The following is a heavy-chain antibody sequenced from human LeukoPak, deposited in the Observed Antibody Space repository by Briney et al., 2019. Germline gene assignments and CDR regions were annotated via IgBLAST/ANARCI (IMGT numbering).Heavy chain of an antibody. Sequence: SETLSLTCAVSGYSISSGYYWGWIRQPPGKGLEWIGYIYYSGSTNYNPSLKSRVTISVDTSKNQFSLKLSSVTAADTAVYYCASTHYDSSGFDYWGQGTLVTVSS. CDR1: GYSISSGYY. V-gene: IGHV4-61*01. CDR2: IYYSGST. J-gene: IGHJ4*02. CDR3: ASTHYDSSGFDY. D-gene: IGHD3-22*01.